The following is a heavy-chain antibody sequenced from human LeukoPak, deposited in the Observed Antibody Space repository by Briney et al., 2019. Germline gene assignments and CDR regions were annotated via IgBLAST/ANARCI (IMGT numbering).Heavy chain of an antibody. J-gene: IGHJ4*02. D-gene: IGHD3-10*01. CDR2: ISYDGSNK. CDR3: AKGYGSGSYSVDY. CDR1: GFTFSNYG. V-gene: IGHV3-30*18. Sequence: GVSLRLSCAASGFTFSNYGMHWVRQAPGKGLEWVAFISYDGSNKYYADSVKGRFTISRDNSKNTLYLQMNSLRAEDTAVYYCAKGYGSGSYSVDYWGQGTLVTVSS.